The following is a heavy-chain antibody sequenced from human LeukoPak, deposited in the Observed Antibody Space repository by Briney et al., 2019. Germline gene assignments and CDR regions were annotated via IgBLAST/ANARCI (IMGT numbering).Heavy chain of an antibody. J-gene: IGHJ4*02. Sequence: PGGSLRLSCAASGFTFSSYAMTWVRQAPGKGLEWVSTIINSGATTYYADSVKGRFTISRDNSKNTLDLQMNSLRAEDTAAYYCAKDIHGDYGGLDYWGQGTLATVSS. CDR2: IINSGATT. D-gene: IGHD4-17*01. V-gene: IGHV3-23*01. CDR1: GFTFSSYA. CDR3: AKDIHGDYGGLDY.